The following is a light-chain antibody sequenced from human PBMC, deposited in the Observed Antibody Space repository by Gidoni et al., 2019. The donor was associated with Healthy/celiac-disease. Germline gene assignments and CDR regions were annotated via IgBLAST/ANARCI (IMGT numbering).Light chain of an antibody. J-gene: IGKJ1*01. CDR2: DAA. V-gene: IGKV3-11*01. CDR1: RSVSSY. CDR3: QQRSNWPPWT. Sequence: EIVLTQSPATRSLSPGERATLSCRASRSVSSYLAWYQQKTGQAPRLLLYDAANRATGIPARFSGSGSGTDFTLTISSLVPEDFAVYYCQQRSNWPPWTFGQGTKVEIK.